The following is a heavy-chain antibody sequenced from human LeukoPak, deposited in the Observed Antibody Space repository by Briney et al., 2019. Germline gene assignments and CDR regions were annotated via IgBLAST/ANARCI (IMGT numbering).Heavy chain of an antibody. J-gene: IGHJ4*02. CDR2: INHSGST. Sequence: SETLSLTCAVYGGSFSGYYWSWIRQPPGKGLEWIGEINHSGSTNYNPSLKSRVTISVDTSKNQFSLKLSPVTAADTAVYYCASLYGSGSLLPYYFDYWGQGTLVTVSS. D-gene: IGHD3-10*01. CDR1: GGSFSGYY. CDR3: ASLYGSGSLLPYYFDY. V-gene: IGHV4-34*01.